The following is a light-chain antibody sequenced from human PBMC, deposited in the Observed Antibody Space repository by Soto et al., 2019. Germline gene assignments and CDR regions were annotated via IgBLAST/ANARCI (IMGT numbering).Light chain of an antibody. V-gene: IGKV3-15*01. CDR2: RAS. J-gene: IGKJ2*01. CDR3: QQYNNWPYT. Sequence: EIVMTQSPATLSVSPGGSATLYCRASQHVSSNFAWYRQKPGQAPTLLIYRASTRATGIPARFSGSGSGTEFTLTISRLQYEDFAVYYCQQYNNWPYTFGQGTKLEIK. CDR1: QHVSSN.